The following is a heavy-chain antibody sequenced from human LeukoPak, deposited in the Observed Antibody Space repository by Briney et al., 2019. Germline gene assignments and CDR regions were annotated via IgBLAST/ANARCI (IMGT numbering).Heavy chain of an antibody. V-gene: IGHV1-69-2*01. D-gene: IGHD3-9*01. CDR3: ATLGYDILTGPKSYDY. CDR1: GYTFTDYY. Sequence: GASVKVSCKVSGYTFTDYYMHWVQQAPGKGLEWMGLVDPEDGETIYAEKFQGRVAITADTSTDTAYMELSSLRSEDTAVYYCATLGYDILTGPKSYDYWGQGTLVTVSS. J-gene: IGHJ4*02. CDR2: VDPEDGET.